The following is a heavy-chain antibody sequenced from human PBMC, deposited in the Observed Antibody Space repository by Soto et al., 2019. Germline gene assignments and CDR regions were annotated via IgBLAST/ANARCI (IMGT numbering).Heavy chain of an antibody. CDR2: ISYAGSNK. CDR1: GFTFSSYA. J-gene: IGHJ5*02. D-gene: IGHD2-15*01. V-gene: IGHV3-30-3*01. Sequence: QVQLVESGGGVVQPGRSLRLSCAASGFTFSSYAMHWVRQAPGKGLEWVAVISYAGSNKYYEDSVKGRFTISRDNSKNTLYLQMNGLIAEDTAVYYCAREGPGGSCLDPWGQGILVTVSS. CDR3: AREGPGGSCLDP.